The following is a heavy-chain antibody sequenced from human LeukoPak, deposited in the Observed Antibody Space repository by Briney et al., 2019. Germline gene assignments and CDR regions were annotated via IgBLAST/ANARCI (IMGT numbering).Heavy chain of an antibody. J-gene: IGHJ6*02. CDR2: ISAYNGST. D-gene: IGHD2-2*01. Sequence: ASVKVSCKASGYTFNSYGICWVRQAPGQGLEWMGWISAYNGSTNYAQKLQGRVTMTTDTSTSTAYMELRSLRSDDTAVYYCARMGDCSSTSCYGVYYYYGMDVWGQGTTVTVSS. CDR1: GYTFNSYG. CDR3: ARMGDCSSTSCYGVYYYYGMDV. V-gene: IGHV1-18*01.